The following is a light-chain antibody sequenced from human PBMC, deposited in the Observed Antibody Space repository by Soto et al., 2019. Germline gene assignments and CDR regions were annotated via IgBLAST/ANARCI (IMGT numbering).Light chain of an antibody. V-gene: IGLV2-11*01. J-gene: IGLJ1*01. CDR1: SSDVGDYNY. CDR3: CSYAGSFASYV. CDR2: DVS. Sequence: SALTQPRSVSGSPGQSVTISCTGTSSDVGDYNYVSWYQQHPGKAPKVMIYDVSKRPSGVPDRFSGSKSGNTASLTISGFQAEDEADYYCCSYAGSFASYVFGTGTKVTVL.